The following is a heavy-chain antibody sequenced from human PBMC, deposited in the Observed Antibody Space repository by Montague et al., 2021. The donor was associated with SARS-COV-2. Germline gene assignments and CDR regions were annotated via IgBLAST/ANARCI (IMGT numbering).Heavy chain of an antibody. Sequence: VKPTQTLTLTCTFSGFSLSTSGMCVSWIRQPPGKALEWLARIDWDDDKYYSTSLKTRLTISKDTSKNQVVLTMTNMDPMGTATYYCARILVAAAGSPFDPWGQGTLVTVSS. J-gene: IGHJ5*02. CDR2: IDWDDDK. CDR3: ARILVAAAGSPFDP. D-gene: IGHD6-13*01. V-gene: IGHV2-70*11. CDR1: GFSLSTSGMC.